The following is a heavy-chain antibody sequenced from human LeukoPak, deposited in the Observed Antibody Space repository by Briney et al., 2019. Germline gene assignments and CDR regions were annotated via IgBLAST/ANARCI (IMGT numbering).Heavy chain of an antibody. CDR2: ISGSGGST. J-gene: IGHJ5*02. Sequence: GVLRPSCAASGFTFSSYEMNWVRQAPGKGLEWVSAISGSGGSTYYADSVKGRFTISRDNSKNTLYLQMNSLRAEDTAVYYCAKDLYRSTSPNWFDPWGQGTLVTVSS. D-gene: IGHD2-2*01. V-gene: IGHV3-23*01. CDR1: GFTFSSYE. CDR3: AKDLYRSTSPNWFDP.